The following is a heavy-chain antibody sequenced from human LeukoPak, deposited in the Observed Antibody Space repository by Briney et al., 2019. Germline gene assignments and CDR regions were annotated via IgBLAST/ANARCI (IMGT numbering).Heavy chain of an antibody. V-gene: IGHV3-23*01. J-gene: IGHJ4*02. D-gene: IGHD2-8*01. CDR1: GFTFSTYA. Sequence: PGGSLRLSCAASGFTFSTYAMSWVRQAPGKGLEWVSTIVGSGDSTYYTDSVKGRFTISRDSSKNTLYLQLNSLRAEDTAVYYCAKQVSRGFFDSWGQGTLVTVSS. CDR2: IVGSGDST. CDR3: AKQVSRGFFDS.